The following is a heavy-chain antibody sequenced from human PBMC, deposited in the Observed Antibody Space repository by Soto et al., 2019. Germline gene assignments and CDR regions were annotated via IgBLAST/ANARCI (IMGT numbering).Heavy chain of an antibody. CDR2: ISGSGGST. CDR1: GFTFSSYA. J-gene: IGHJ6*02. CDR3: AKERARPSCGMDV. Sequence: RXSCAASGFTFSSYAMSWVRQAPGKGLEWVSAISGSGGSTYYADSVKGRFTISRDNSKNTLYLQMNSLRAEDTAVYYCAKERARPSCGMDVWGQGTTVTVSS. V-gene: IGHV3-23*01. D-gene: IGHD6-6*01.